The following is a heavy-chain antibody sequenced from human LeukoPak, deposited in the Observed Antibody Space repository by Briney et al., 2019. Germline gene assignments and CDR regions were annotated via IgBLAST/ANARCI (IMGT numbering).Heavy chain of an antibody. J-gene: IGHJ4*02. D-gene: IGHD6-19*01. CDR2: IYYSGST. CDR1: GGSISSSSYY. CDR3: ARQSSGWYFDY. Sequence: PSETLSLTCTVSGGSISSSSYYWGWIRQPPGKGLEWIGSIYYSGSTYYNPSLKSRVTISVDTSKNQFSLKLSSVTAADTAVYYCARQSSGWYFDYWGQGTLVTVSS. V-gene: IGHV4-39*01.